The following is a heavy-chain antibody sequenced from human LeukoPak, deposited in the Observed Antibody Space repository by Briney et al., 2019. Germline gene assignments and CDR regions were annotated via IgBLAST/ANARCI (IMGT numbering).Heavy chain of an antibody. D-gene: IGHD6-25*01. CDR1: GYTFTSYA. Sequence: ASVKVSCKASGYTFTSYAMNWVRQAPGQGLEWMGWINTNTGNPTYAQGFTGRFVFSLDTSVSTAYLQISSLKAEDTAVYYCARTEGGIATAGFDPWGQGTLVTVSS. V-gene: IGHV7-4-1*02. J-gene: IGHJ5*02. CDR3: ARTEGGIATAGFDP. CDR2: INTNTGNP.